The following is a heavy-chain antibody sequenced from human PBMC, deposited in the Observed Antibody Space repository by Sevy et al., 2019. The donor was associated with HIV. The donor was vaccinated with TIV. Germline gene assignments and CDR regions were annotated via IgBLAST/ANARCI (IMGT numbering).Heavy chain of an antibody. CDR1: GGFISSSSYF. Sequence: SETLSLNCTVSGGFISSSSYFWGWIRQSPGRGLEWVGSFYHTGSTYYNPSLKNRVTISGDTSKNQFSLTVSPVTAADTAVYYCARRGASGNYFDPWGQGALVTVSS. CDR2: FYHTGST. J-gene: IGHJ5*02. D-gene: IGHD1-7*01. V-gene: IGHV4-39*01. CDR3: ARRGASGNYFDP.